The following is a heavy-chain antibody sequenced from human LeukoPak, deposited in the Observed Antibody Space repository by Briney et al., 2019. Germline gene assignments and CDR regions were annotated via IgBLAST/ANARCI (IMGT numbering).Heavy chain of an antibody. V-gene: IGHV3-74*01. D-gene: IGHD1-26*01. CDR3: VRDLGGRSGH. CDR2: INEDGSTT. J-gene: IGHJ4*02. Sequence: GGSLRLSCAASGFTFSSNWMHWVRQAPGKGLVWVSRINEDGSTTNYADSVKGRSTIFRDNAKNTLYLQMDSLRAEDTAVYYCVRDLGGRSGHWGQGTLVTVSS. CDR1: GFTFSSNW.